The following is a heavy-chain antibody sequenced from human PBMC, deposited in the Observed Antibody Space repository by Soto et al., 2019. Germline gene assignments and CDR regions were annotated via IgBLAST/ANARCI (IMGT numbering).Heavy chain of an antibody. J-gene: IGHJ6*02. D-gene: IGHD2-15*01. Sequence: GGSLRLSCAASGFTFSSYGMHWVRQAPGKGLEWVAVIWYDGSNKYYADSVKGRFTISRDNSKNTLYLQMNSLRAEDTAVYYCARELDIVVVVAATDYGMDVWGQGTTVTVSS. CDR3: ARELDIVVVVAATDYGMDV. CDR1: GFTFSSYG. V-gene: IGHV3-33*01. CDR2: IWYDGSNK.